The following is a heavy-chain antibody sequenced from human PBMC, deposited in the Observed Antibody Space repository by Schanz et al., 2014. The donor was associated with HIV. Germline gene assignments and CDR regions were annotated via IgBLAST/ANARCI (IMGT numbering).Heavy chain of an antibody. CDR3: ARKMSISNQWLRALYSNYGMDV. CDR2: INPNSGGT. J-gene: IGHJ6*02. Sequence: QVQLVQSGAEVKKPGASVKVSCKASGYTFSGYYMYWVRQAPGQGLEWVGWINPNSGGTNYAQKFQGRVTLTRDTSISTAYMEVSGLKSEDTAVYYCARKMSISNQWLRALYSNYGMDVWGQGTTVTVSS. D-gene: IGHD5-12*01. CDR1: GYTFSGYY. V-gene: IGHV1-2*02.